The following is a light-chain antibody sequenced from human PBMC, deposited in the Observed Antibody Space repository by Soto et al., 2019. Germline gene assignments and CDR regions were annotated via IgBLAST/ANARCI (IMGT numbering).Light chain of an antibody. Sequence: DIQMTQSPSSLSATVGDRVTITCRASQSISIYLNWYQKKPGKAPELLIFSASTLQSGVPSRFRGSGSGTDFTLTISSLQPEDIATYYCQQSDSTPYTFGQGTKLEIK. CDR3: QQSDSTPYT. V-gene: IGKV1-39*01. J-gene: IGKJ2*01. CDR2: SAS. CDR1: QSISIY.